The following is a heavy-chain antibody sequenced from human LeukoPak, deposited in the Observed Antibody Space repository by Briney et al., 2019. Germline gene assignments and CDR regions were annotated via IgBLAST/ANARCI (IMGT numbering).Heavy chain of an antibody. J-gene: IGHJ4*02. Sequence: AGGSLRLSCAASGFTFSSYWMHWVRQAPGKGLVWVSRINSNGNSTYYADSVKARFTISRDNSKNTLYLQMNSLRAEDTAIYYCTRVWRGNYYDYWGQGTLVTVSS. CDR2: INSNGNST. V-gene: IGHV3-74*01. D-gene: IGHD1-1*01. CDR1: GFTFSSYW. CDR3: TRVWRGNYYDY.